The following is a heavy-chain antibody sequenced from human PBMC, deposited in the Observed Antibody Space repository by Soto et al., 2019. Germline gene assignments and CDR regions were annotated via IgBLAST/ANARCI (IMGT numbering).Heavy chain of an antibody. CDR3: ARVDYDFWSGYYTYFDY. CDR2: INHSGST. V-gene: IGHV4-34*01. CDR1: GGSFSGYY. D-gene: IGHD3-3*01. J-gene: IGHJ4*02. Sequence: ETLSLTCAVYGGSFSGYYWSWIRQPPGKGLEWIGEINHSGSTNYNPSLKSRVTISVDTSKNQFSLKLSSVTAADTAVYYCARVDYDFWSGYYTYFDYWGQGTLVTGSS.